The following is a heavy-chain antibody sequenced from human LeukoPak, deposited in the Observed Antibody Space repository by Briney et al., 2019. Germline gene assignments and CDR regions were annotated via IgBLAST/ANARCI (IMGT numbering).Heavy chain of an antibody. CDR3: TTDRGFVLDY. J-gene: IGHJ4*02. V-gene: IGHV3-15*01. Sequence: GGSLRLSCTASGFAFADHAVSWVRQAPGKGLEWVGRIKSKTDGGTTDYAAPVKGRFTISRDDSKNTLYLQMNSLKTEDTGVYYCTTDRGFVLDYWGQGTLVTVSS. CDR2: IKSKTDGGTT. CDR1: GFAFADHA. D-gene: IGHD2-21*01.